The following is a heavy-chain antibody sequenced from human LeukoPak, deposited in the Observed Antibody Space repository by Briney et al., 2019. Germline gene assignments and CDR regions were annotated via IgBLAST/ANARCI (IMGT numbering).Heavy chain of an antibody. V-gene: IGHV3-15*07. J-gene: IGHJ4*02. CDR1: GFTFSNVW. Sequence: GGSLRLSCAASGFTFSNVWMNWVRQAPGKGLEWVGRIRSKTHGETIDYAAPVRGRFTISRDDSKNTLYLQLNSLNTEDTAVYYCATEVIIAVTGNDYWGQGSLVTVSS. CDR2: IRSKTHGETI. CDR3: ATEVIIAVTGNDY. D-gene: IGHD6-19*01.